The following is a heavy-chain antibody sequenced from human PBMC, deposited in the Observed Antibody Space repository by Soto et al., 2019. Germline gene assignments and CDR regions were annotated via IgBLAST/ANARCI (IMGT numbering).Heavy chain of an antibody. D-gene: IGHD4-17*01. CDR3: ARDRDMTTVWYFDL. V-gene: IGHV1-18*01. J-gene: IGHJ2*01. Sequence: GASVKVSCKASGYTLTSYAMHWVRQATGQGLEWMGWINAYNGNTKYAQKLQGRVTMTTDTSTSTAYMELRSLRSDDTAVYYCARDRDMTTVWYFDLWGRGTLVTVSS. CDR2: INAYNGNT. CDR1: GYTLTSYA.